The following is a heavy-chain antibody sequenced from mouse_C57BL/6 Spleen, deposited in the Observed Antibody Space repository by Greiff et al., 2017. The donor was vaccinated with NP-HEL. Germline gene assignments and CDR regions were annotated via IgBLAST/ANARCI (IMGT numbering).Heavy chain of an antibody. D-gene: IGHD3-2*02. Sequence: EVMLVESGGGLVQPGGSLKLSCAASGFTFSDYGMAWVRQAPRKGPEWVAFISNLAYSIYYADTVTGRFTISRENAKNTLYLEMGSLRSEDTAMYYCARHDSSGYWFAYWGQGTLVTVSA. J-gene: IGHJ3*01. CDR3: ARHDSSGYWFAY. CDR1: GFTFSDYG. CDR2: ISNLAYSI. V-gene: IGHV5-15*01.